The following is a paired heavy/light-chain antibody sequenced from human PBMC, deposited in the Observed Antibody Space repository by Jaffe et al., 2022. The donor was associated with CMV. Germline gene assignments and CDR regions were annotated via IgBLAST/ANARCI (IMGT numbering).Heavy chain of an antibody. CDR2: ISYHRNT. J-gene: IGHJ4*02. D-gene: IGHD3-22*01. V-gene: IGHV4-39*01. CDR1: GGSISSNSYY. Sequence: QLQLQESGPGLVKPSETLSLTCTVSGGSISSNSYYWGWIRQPPGKGLEWIGSISYHRNTYYNPSLKSRVTISADTSKNQFSLKLSSVTAADTAVYYCARQKDLGYDTTWSFLSVSDYWGRGTLLTVSS. CDR3: ARQKDLGYDTTWSFLSVSDY.
Light chain of an antibody. J-gene: IGLJ2*01. Sequence: QSVLTQPPSASGTPGQRVSISCSGSSSNIGSNSVTWYQQFPGTTPKLLIHNNNLRPSGVPDRFSGSKSGTSASLAISGLQSEDEADYYCAAWDDSLNGRVVFGGGTKLTVL. V-gene: IGLV1-44*01. CDR2: NNN. CDR1: SSNIGSNS. CDR3: AAWDDSLNGRVV.